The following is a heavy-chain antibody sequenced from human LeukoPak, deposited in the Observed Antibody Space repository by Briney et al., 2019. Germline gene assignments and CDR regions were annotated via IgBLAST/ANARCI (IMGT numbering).Heavy chain of an antibody. V-gene: IGHV3-30*04. Sequence: GGSLRLSCAASGFTFSSYAMHWVRQAPGKGLEWVAVISYDGSNKYYADSVKGRFTISRDNSKNTLYLQMNSPRAEDTAVYYCAKGFGYYFDYWGQGTLVTVSS. CDR1: GFTFSSYA. J-gene: IGHJ4*02. D-gene: IGHD5-18*01. CDR2: ISYDGSNK. CDR3: AKGFGYYFDY.